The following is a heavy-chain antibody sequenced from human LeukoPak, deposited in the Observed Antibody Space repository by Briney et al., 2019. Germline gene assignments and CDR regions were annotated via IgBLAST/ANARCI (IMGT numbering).Heavy chain of an antibody. J-gene: IGHJ3*02. Sequence: SETLSLTCTVSGGSISSYYWSWIRQPPGKGLEWIGYIYYSGSTNYNPSLKSRVTTSIDTSKKQFSLKLSSVTAADTAVYYCAREGDGRSGEVRAFEIWGQGTMVTVSS. D-gene: IGHD3-10*01. V-gene: IGHV4-59*01. CDR2: IYYSGST. CDR3: AREGDGRSGEVRAFEI. CDR1: GGSISSYY.